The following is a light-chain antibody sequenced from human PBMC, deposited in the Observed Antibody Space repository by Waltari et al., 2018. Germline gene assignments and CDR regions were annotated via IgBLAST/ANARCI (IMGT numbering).Light chain of an antibody. Sequence: DIQMTQSPSSLSASVGDRVTITCQASQDISNYLNWYQQKPGKAPKLLIYDASNLETGVPSRFSGSGSGTDFTFTISSLQPEDIATYYCQQSHGIPYTFGQGTKLEIK. CDR1: QDISNY. CDR3: QQSHGIPYT. J-gene: IGKJ2*01. V-gene: IGKV1-33*01. CDR2: DAS.